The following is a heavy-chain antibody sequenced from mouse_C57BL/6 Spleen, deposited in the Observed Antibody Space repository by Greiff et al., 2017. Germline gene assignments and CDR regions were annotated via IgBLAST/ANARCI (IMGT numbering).Heavy chain of an antibody. CDR2: IYPGDGDT. CDR1: GYAFSSSW. J-gene: IGHJ1*03. Sequence: VKLQESGPELVKPGASVKISCKASGYAFSSSWMNWVKQRPGKGLEWIGRIYPGDGDTNYNGKIKGKATLTADKSSSTAYMQLSSLTSEDSAVYFCARYWDPYWYFDVWGTGTTVTVSS. CDR3: ARYWDPYWYFDV. V-gene: IGHV1-82*01. D-gene: IGHD4-1*01.